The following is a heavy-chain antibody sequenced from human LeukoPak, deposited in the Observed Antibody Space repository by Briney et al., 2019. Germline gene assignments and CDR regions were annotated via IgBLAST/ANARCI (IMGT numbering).Heavy chain of an antibody. CDR2: IWYDGSNK. J-gene: IGHJ4*02. CDR1: GFTFSSYG. D-gene: IGHD6-19*01. Sequence: PGRSLRLSCAASGFTFSSYGMHWVRQAPGKGLEWVAVIWYDGSNKYYADSVKGRFTISRDNSKNTLYLQMNSLGAEDTAVYYCARDYRAVAGYYFDYWGQGTLVTVSS. CDR3: ARDYRAVAGYYFDY. V-gene: IGHV3-33*01.